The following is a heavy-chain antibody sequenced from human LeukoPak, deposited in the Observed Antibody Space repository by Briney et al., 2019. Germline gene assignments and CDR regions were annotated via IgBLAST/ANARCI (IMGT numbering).Heavy chain of an antibody. CDR1: GFTFSSYA. J-gene: IGHJ4*02. D-gene: IGHD5-18*01. CDR3: ATHRGYSYGTAEDFDY. V-gene: IGHV3-7*01. Sequence: GGSLRLSCAASGFTFSSYAMSWVRQAPGKGLEWAANIKQDGSEKYYVDSVKGRFTISRDNAKNSLYLQMNSLRAEDTALYYCATHRGYSYGTAEDFDYWGQGTLVTVSS. CDR2: IKQDGSEK.